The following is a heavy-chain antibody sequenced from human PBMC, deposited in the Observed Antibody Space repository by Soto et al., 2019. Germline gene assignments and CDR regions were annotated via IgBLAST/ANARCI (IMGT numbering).Heavy chain of an antibody. J-gene: IGHJ3*02. D-gene: IGHD6-6*01. CDR2: IFYTGSA. V-gene: IGHV4-59*01. Sequence: SETLSLTCTVSGDSISSYYWSWIRQPPGKGLEWIGYIFYTGSANYNPSLKSRVTISVDTSKNQFSLKLSSVTAADTAVYYCARAPTIAAHAFDIWGQGTMVTVSS. CDR1: GDSISSYY. CDR3: ARAPTIAAHAFDI.